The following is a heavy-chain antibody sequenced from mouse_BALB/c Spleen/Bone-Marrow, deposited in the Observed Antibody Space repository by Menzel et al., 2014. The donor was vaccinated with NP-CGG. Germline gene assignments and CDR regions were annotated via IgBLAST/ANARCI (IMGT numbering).Heavy chain of an antibody. CDR1: GYTFTSYW. CDR2: INPSNGRT. CDR3: ARWGFDY. V-gene: IGHV1S81*02. Sequence: VQLQQSGAELVKPGASVKLSCKAPGYTFTSYWMHWVKQRLGQGLEWIGEINPSNGRTNYNEKFKSKATLTVDKSSSTAYMQLSSLTSEDSAVYYCARWGFDYWGQGTTLTVSS. J-gene: IGHJ2*01.